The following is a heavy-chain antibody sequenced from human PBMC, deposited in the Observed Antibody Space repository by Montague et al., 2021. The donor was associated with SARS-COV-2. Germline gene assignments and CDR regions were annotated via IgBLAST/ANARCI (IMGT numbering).Heavy chain of an antibody. CDR1: GGSFSGYY. Sequence: SETLSLTCAVYGGSFSGYYWTWIRQDPGKGLEWIGEITHRGSTTYNPPLESRVTISVDTSKKQFSLKLRSVTAADTAVYYCARWISRLRGVDEWGQGTLVTVSS. D-gene: IGHD3-10*01. CDR2: ITHRGST. V-gene: IGHV4-34*01. CDR3: ARWISRLRGVDE. J-gene: IGHJ4*02.